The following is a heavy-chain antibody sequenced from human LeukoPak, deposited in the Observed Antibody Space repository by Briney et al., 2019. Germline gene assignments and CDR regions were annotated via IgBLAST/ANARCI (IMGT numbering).Heavy chain of an antibody. Sequence: SSETLSLTCTVSGGSISSYYWSWIRQPPGKGLEWIGYIYYSGSTNYNPSLKSRVTISVGTSKNQFSLKLSSVTAADTAVYYCARANWANDAFDIWGQGTMVTVSS. D-gene: IGHD7-27*01. CDR3: ARANWANDAFDI. CDR2: IYYSGST. CDR1: GGSISSYY. V-gene: IGHV4-59*01. J-gene: IGHJ3*02.